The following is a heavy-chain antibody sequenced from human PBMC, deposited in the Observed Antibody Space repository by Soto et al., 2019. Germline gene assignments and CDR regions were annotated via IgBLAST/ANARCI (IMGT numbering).Heavy chain of an antibody. CDR2: ICMNGAAT. CDR1: GFTFRIHC. J-gene: IGHJ4*02. V-gene: IGHV3-74*01. Sequence: DVQLVESRGGLIQPGGSLRLSCAASGFTFRIHCMHWVRQGPGKGLVWVSRICMNGAATAYADSVRGRFTISRDDVEDTLSLQMNSLRDEDTAVYYCVRGTTEWRGMDYWGQGTLVTVSP. D-gene: IGHD2-2*01. CDR3: VRGTTEWRGMDY.